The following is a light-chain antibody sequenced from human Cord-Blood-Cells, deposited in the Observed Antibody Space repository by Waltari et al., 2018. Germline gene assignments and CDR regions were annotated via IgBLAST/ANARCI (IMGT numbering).Light chain of an antibody. V-gene: IGLV2-14*01. CDR3: SSYTSSSTYV. J-gene: IGLJ1*01. Sequence: QSALTQPASVSGSPGQSITISCTGTSSDVGGYNYVSWYQQHPGKAPKLIIYDVINRPSGVSNRFAGSKSGNTASLTISGLQAEDEADYYGSSYTSSSTYVFGTGTKVTVL. CDR1: SSDVGGYNY. CDR2: DVI.